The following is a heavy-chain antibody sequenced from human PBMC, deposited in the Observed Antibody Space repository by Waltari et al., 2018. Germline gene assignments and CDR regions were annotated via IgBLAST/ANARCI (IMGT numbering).Heavy chain of an antibody. CDR2: IYYSGST. J-gene: IGHJ3*02. CDR3: ARLRVTNAFDI. CDR1: GGSISSSSYY. Sequence: QLQLQESGPGLVKPSETLSLTCTVSGGSISSSSYYWGWIRQPPGKGLEWIGSIYYSGSTYYNPSLKSRVTISVDTSKNQFSLKLSSVTAADTAVYYCARLRVTNAFDIWGQGTMVTVSS. V-gene: IGHV4-39*07.